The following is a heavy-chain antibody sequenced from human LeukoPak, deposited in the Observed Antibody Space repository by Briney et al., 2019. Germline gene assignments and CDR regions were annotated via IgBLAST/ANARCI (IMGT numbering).Heavy chain of an antibody. D-gene: IGHD3-22*01. J-gene: IGHJ3*02. CDR3: ARRLSTYYYDSSGSTDAFDI. CDR2: INSDGSSG. CDR1: GFTFSTYA. Sequence: GGSLRLSCAASGFTFSTYAMSWVRQAPGKGLVWVSRINSDGSSGSYADSVKGRFTISRDNAKNTLYLQMNSLRAEDTAVYYCARRLSTYYYDSSGSTDAFDIWGQGTMVTVSS. V-gene: IGHV3-74*01.